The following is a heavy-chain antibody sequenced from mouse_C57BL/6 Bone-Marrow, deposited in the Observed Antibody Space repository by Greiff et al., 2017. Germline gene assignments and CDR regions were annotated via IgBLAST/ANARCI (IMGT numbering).Heavy chain of an antibody. CDR3: ARWGMVTKRGYDFDD. CDR2: IYPGDGDT. Sequence: QVQLQQSGPELVKPGASVKISCKASGYAFSSSWMNWVKQRPGKGLEWIGRIYPGDGDTNYNGKFKGQATLTADKSSSTAYMQLSRLTSEDSGVYFCARWGMVTKRGYDFDDWGQGTTLTVSS. D-gene: IGHD2-2*01. CDR1: GYAFSSSW. V-gene: IGHV1-82*01. J-gene: IGHJ2*01.